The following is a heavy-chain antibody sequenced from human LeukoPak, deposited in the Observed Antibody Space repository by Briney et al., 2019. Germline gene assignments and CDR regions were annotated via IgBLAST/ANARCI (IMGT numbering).Heavy chain of an antibody. Sequence: GASVKVSCKASGGTFRSYAISWVRQAPGQGLEWMGRIIPILGIANYAQKFQGRVTITADKSTSTAYMELSSLISEDTAVYYCASTGAGSGEYVDYWGQGTLVTVSS. V-gene: IGHV1-69*04. D-gene: IGHD3-10*01. CDR3: ASTGAGSGEYVDY. CDR2: IIPILGIA. CDR1: GGTFRSYA. J-gene: IGHJ4*02.